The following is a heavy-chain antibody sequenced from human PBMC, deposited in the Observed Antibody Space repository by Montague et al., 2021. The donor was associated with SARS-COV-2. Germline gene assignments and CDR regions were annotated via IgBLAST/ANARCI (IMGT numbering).Heavy chain of an antibody. Sequence: SETLSLTCTVSGGSISSYYWSWIRQPPGKGLEWIGYIYYSGSTNYNPSLKSRVTISLDTSKNQFSLKLNSVTAAATAVYYCARGGYGSDAFDIWGQGTMVTVSS. J-gene: IGHJ3*02. V-gene: IGHV4-59*01. CDR3: ARGGYGSDAFDI. D-gene: IGHD3-10*01. CDR2: IYYSGST. CDR1: GGSISSYY.